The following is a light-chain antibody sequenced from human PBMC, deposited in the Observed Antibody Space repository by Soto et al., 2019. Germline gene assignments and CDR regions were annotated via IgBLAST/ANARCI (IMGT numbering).Light chain of an antibody. CDR3: QQYGSSPGFT. Sequence: EIVLTQSPGTLSLSPGERATLSCRASQTVSSNYLAWYQQKPGQAPRLLIYGASSRATGIPDRFSGSGSGTDFTLTISRLESEDFAVYYCQQYGSSPGFTFGPGTKVDIK. J-gene: IGKJ3*01. V-gene: IGKV3-20*01. CDR1: QTVSSNY. CDR2: GAS.